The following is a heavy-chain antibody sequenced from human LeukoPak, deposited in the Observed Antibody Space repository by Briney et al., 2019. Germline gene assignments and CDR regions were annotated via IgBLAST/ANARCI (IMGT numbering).Heavy chain of an antibody. CDR3: ARSEQQDFCDYEFDY. Sequence: PGGSLRLSCATSGFTFISYGIHWVRQAPGKGLEWVAVIWHDGSNKYYADSVKGRFTISRDNSKNTLYLQMGSLRAEDMAVYYCARSEQQDFCDYEFDYWGQGTLVTVSS. CDR1: GFTFISYG. D-gene: IGHD4-17*01. V-gene: IGHV3-33*01. J-gene: IGHJ4*02. CDR2: IWHDGSNK.